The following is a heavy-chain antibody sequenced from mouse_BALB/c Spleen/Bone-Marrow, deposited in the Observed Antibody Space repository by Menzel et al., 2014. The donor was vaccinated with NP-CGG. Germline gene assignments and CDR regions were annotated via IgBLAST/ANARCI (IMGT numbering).Heavy chain of an antibody. CDR1: GFTFSSFG. CDR2: ISSGSSNI. D-gene: IGHD4-1*01. J-gene: IGHJ2*01. V-gene: IGHV5-17*02. Sequence: EVKLVESGGGLVQPGGSRKLSCAASGFTFSSFGMHWVRQAPEKGLEWVAYISSGSSNIYYADTVKGRFTISRDSPKNTLFLQMTSLRSEDTAMYYCTRGGNWDDFDYGGQGTTLTVSS. CDR3: TRGGNWDDFDY.